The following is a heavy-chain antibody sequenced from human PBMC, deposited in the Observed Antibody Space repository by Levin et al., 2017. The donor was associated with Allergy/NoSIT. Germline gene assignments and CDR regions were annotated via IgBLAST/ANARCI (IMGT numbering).Heavy chain of an antibody. V-gene: IGHV1-69*06. CDR1: GGTFSSYA. CDR3: ASRGALSSSYSSYYYYGMDV. CDR2: IIPIFGTA. D-gene: IGHD6-6*01. Sequence: SVKVSCKASGGTFSSYAISWVRQAPGQGLEWMGGIIPIFGTANYAQKFQGRVTITADKSTSTAYMELSSLRSEDTAVYYCASRGALSSSYSSYYYYGMDVWGQGTTVTVSS. J-gene: IGHJ6*02.